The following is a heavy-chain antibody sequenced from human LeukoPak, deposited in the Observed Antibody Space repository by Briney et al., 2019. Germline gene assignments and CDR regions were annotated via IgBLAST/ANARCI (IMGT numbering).Heavy chain of an antibody. CDR2: ISAYNGNT. CDR1: GYTFTSYG. CDR3: ARDWQWLVPNSAEYFQH. Sequence: ASVKVSCKASGYTFTSYGISWVRQAPGQGLEGMGWISAYNGNTNYAQKLQGRVTMTTDTSTRTAYMALRSLRSDDTAVYYCARDWQWLVPNSAEYFQHWGQGTLVTVSS. D-gene: IGHD6-19*01. V-gene: IGHV1-18*01. J-gene: IGHJ1*01.